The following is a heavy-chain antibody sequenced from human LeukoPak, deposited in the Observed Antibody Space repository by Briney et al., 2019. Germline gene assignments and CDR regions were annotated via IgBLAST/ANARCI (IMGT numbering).Heavy chain of an antibody. J-gene: IGHJ4*02. CDR1: GFTFSSYS. Sequence: GGSLRLSCAASGFTFSSYSMNWVRQAPGKGLEWVSYISSSTSTIYYADSVKGRFTISRDNAKNSLYLQMNSLRAEDTAVYYCARDGGAVAGRSDYFDYWGQGTLVTVSS. CDR2: ISSSTSTI. D-gene: IGHD6-19*01. CDR3: ARDGGAVAGRSDYFDY. V-gene: IGHV3-48*04.